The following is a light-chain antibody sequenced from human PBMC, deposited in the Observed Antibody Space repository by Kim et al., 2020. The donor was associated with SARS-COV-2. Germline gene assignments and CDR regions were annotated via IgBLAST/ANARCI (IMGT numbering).Light chain of an antibody. CDR3: NSRDSNDNVV. V-gene: IGLV3-19*01. CDR1: SLRSYY. J-gene: IGLJ2*01. CDR2: GKN. Sequence: VALGQTVRITCQGDSLRSYYATWYQQKPGQAPILVIYGKNNRPSGIPNRFSGSSSGNTASLTITGTQAGDEADYYCNSRDSNDNVVFGGGTQLTVL.